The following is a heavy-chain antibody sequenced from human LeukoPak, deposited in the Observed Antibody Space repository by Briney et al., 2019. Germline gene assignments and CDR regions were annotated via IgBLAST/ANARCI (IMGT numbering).Heavy chain of an antibody. Sequence: PGGSLRLSCAASGFTFSSYWMSWVRQAPGKGLEWVANIKQDGSEKYYVDSVKGRFTISRDNAKNSLYLQMNSLRAEDTAVYYCARDRSYYGSGSLAYGGQETLVPAPS. CDR2: IKQDGSEK. CDR1: GFTFSSYW. CDR3: ARDRSYYGSGSLAY. D-gene: IGHD3-10*01. V-gene: IGHV3-7*01. J-gene: IGHJ4*02.